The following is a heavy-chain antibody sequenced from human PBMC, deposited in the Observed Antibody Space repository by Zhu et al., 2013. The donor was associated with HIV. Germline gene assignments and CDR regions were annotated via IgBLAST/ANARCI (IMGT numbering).Heavy chain of an antibody. V-gene: IGHV1-69*12. CDR2: IIPIFGTA. CDR3: ARAPRGYSGYDYGGYFDY. CDR1: GGIFSSFA. D-gene: IGHD5-12*01. J-gene: IGHJ4*02. Sequence: QVQLVQSGAEVKKPGSSVQVSCQASGGIFSSFAINWVRQAPGRGLEWMGGIIPIFGTANYAQKFQGRVSITADESTSTAYMELSSLRFEDTAVYYCARAPRGYSGYDYGGYFDYWGQGTLVTVSS.